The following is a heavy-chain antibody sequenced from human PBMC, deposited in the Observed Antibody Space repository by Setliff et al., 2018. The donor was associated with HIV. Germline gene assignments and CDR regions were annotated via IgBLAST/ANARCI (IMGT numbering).Heavy chain of an antibody. V-gene: IGHV4-34*01. D-gene: IGHD3-9*01. CDR2: VNYKGSS. CDR3: ARHGAYYDFLTYYYPMFYFES. Sequence: LSLTCAVYGGSFSGYYWTWIRQSPGKGLDWIGEVNYKGSSIYNPSLKSRVTISVDTSKNQFSLRLSSVTAADTAVYYCARHGAYYDFLTYYYPMFYFESWGQGSLVTVSS. CDR1: GGSFSGYY. J-gene: IGHJ4*02.